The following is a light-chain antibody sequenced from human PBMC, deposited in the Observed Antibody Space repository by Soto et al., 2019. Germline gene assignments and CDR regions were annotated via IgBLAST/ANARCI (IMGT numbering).Light chain of an antibody. V-gene: IGKV1-39*01. CDR2: AAS. J-gene: IGKJ1*01. Sequence: DIPMTQSPSSLSASVGDRVTITCRASQTITSYLNWYQQKPGEAPKLLIYAASNLQSGVPSRFSGSGSGTDFTLTISSLQPEDFATYYCQQTYSTPRAFGQGTKVEVK. CDR3: QQTYSTPRA. CDR1: QTITSY.